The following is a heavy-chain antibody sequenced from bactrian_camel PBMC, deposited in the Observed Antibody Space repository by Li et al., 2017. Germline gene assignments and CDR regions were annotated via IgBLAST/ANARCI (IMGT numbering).Heavy chain of an antibody. CDR1: GYTSRHNC. V-gene: IGHV3S1*01. CDR3: ASDRTFRGTWDCGPEASDYGL. Sequence: HVQLVESGGGSVQAGGSLRLSCQASGYTSRHNCMGWFRQAPGKEREGVAVISTPSGIAHYADSVKGRFTISRDNRARTLYLQMDQLRPEDSATYFCASDRTFRGTWDCGPEASDYGLWGQGTQVTVS. J-gene: IGHJ4*01. D-gene: IGHD4*01. CDR2: ISTPSGIA.